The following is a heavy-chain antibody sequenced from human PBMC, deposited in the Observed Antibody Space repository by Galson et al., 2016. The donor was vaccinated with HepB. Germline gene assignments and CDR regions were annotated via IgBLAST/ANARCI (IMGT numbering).Heavy chain of an antibody. CDR3: ARSGAEVTTHFDY. CDR1: GYTFTIFG. Sequence: SVKVSCKASGYTFTIFGISWVRQAPGQGLEWMGWISASNDNTNYAQKFQGRVTMTTDTSTSTAYMELRSLLSDDTAVYYCARSGAEVTTHFDYWGQGTLVTVSS. D-gene: IGHD4-17*01. V-gene: IGHV1-18*01. J-gene: IGHJ4*02. CDR2: ISASNDNT.